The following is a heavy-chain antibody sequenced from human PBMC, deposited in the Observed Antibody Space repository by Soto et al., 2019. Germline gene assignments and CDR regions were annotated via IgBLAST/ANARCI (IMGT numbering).Heavy chain of an antibody. V-gene: IGHV3-23*01. J-gene: IGHJ4*02. CDR2: ISGSDGST. CDR1: GFSFSSCD. Sequence: PGGSLRLSCVASGFSFSSCDMSWVRQAPGKGLEWVSVISGSDGSTYYADSVKGRFTISRDNSKNTLYLQMNSLRAEDTAVYYCAKDRERDAWYEDYWGQGTLVTVSS. CDR3: AKDRERDAWYEDY. D-gene: IGHD6-13*01.